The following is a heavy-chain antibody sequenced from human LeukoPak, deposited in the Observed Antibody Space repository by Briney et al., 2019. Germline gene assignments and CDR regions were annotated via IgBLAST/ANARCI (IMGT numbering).Heavy chain of an antibody. Sequence: TGGPLRLSCAASGFTFSNYGMHWVRQAPGKGPEWVAFIRYGGSIKYYADSVRGRFTISRDNSKNTLYLQMNSLRAENTAVYYCAKAQSYYGSGSYYPFDYWGQGTLVTVSS. CDR3: AKAQSYYGSGSYYPFDY. D-gene: IGHD3-10*01. CDR1: GFTFSNYG. J-gene: IGHJ4*02. CDR2: IRYGGSIK. V-gene: IGHV3-30*02.